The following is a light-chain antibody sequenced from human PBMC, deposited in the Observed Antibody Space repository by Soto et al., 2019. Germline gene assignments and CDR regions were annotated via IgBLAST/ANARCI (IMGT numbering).Light chain of an antibody. CDR3: LLAYSGARV. Sequence: QAVVTQEPSLTVSPGGTVTLTCGSSTGAVTSSHFPYWIQQKPGQAPRTLIYNTNNKHSWTPARFSGSLLGGKAALTLSGAQPEDEADSYCLLAYSGARVFGGGTKLTVL. CDR1: TGAVTSSHF. J-gene: IGLJ2*01. V-gene: IGLV7-46*01. CDR2: NTN.